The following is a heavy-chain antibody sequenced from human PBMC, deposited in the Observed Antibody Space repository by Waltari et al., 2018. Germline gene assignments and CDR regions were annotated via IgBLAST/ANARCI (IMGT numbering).Heavy chain of an antibody. D-gene: IGHD6-13*01. V-gene: IGHV4-59*01. CDR2: IYYSGST. J-gene: IGHJ4*02. CDR1: GGSLSSYY. Sequence: QVQLQESGPGLVQPSETLSLTCTVSGGSLSSYYWSWIRQPPGKGLEWIGYIYYSGSTNYNPSLKSRVTISVDTSKNQFSLKLSSVTAADTAVYYCARASISSSPMDYWGQGTLVTVSS. CDR3: ARASISSSPMDY.